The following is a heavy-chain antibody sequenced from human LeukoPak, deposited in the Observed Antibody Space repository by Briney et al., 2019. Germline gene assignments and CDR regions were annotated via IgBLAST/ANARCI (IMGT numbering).Heavy chain of an antibody. CDR1: GFTFSSYG. CDR2: IWYDGSNK. Sequence: GGSLRLSCAASGFTFSSYGMHWVRQAPGKGLEWVVFIWYDGSNKYYAESVKGRFTISRNNSKNTLYLQMNSLRAEDTAVYYCAKGTYYFDYWGQGTLVTVSS. J-gene: IGHJ4*02. V-gene: IGHV3-30*02. CDR3: AKGTYYFDY.